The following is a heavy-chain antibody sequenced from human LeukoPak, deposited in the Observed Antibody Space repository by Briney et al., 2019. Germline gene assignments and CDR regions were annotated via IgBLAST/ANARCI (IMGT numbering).Heavy chain of an antibody. CDR2: IIPIFGTA. D-gene: IGHD3-9*01. V-gene: IGHV1-69*13. Sequence: EASVKVSCKASGYTFTSYYMHWVRQAPGQGLEWMGGIIPIFGTANYAQKFQGRVTITADESTSTAYMELSSLRSEDTAVYYCARGPRNYDILTGYYYYYGMDVWGQGTTVTVSS. CDR3: ARGPRNYDILTGYYYYYGMDV. J-gene: IGHJ6*02. CDR1: GYTFTSYY.